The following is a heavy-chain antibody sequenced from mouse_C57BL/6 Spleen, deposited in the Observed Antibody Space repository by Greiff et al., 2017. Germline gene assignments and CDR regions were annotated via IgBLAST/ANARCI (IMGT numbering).Heavy chain of an antibody. CDR3: ARITTVVDY. CDR1: GFTFSSYA. V-gene: IGHV5-4*03. J-gene: IGHJ2*01. CDR2: ISDGGSYT. Sequence: DVMLVESGGGLVKPGGSLKLSCAASGFTFSSYAMSWVRQTPEKRLEWVATISDGGSYTYYPDNVKGRFTISRDKAKNNLYLQMSHLKSEDTAMYYCARITTVVDYWGQGTTLTVSS. D-gene: IGHD1-1*01.